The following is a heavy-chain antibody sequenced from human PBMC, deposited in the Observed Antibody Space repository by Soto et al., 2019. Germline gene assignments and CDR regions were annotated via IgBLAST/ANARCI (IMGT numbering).Heavy chain of an antibody. Sequence: ASVKVSCTASGYTFTSYGSIWVRQAPGQGLEWMGWISAYNGNTNYAQKLQGRVTMTTDTSTSTAYMELRSLRSDDTAVYYCARVKVLRHDDFDYWGQGTLVTVS. CDR1: GYTFTSYG. V-gene: IGHV1-18*01. CDR2: ISAYNGNT. D-gene: IGHD3-3*01. CDR3: ARVKVLRHDDFDY. J-gene: IGHJ4*02.